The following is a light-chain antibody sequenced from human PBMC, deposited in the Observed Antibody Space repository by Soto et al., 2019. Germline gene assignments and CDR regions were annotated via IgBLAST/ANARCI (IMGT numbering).Light chain of an antibody. CDR1: QSISGW. CDR3: QQYNTFWT. J-gene: IGKJ1*01. V-gene: IGKV1-5*03. Sequence: DIQMTQSPSTPSASVGDGVTITCRASQSISGWLAWYQVKPGKAPKLLIYKVSSLEIGVPSRFSGSGYGTEFTLTISVVQPDDFATDYCQQYNTFWTFGRGTKLDI. CDR2: KVS.